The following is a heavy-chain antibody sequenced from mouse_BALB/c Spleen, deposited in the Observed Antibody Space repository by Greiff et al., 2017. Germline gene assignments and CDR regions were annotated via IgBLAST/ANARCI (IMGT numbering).Heavy chain of an antibody. D-gene: IGHD1-2*01. CDR2: ISYSGST. CDR1: GYSITSDYA. CDR3: ARDYYGSFAY. Sequence: EVKLVESGPGLVKPSQSLSLTCTVTGYSITSDYAWNWIRQFPGNKLEWMGYISYSGSTSYNPSLKSRISITRDTSKNQFFLQLNSVTTEDTATYYCARDYYGSFAYWGQGTLVTVSA. J-gene: IGHJ3*01. V-gene: IGHV3-2*02.